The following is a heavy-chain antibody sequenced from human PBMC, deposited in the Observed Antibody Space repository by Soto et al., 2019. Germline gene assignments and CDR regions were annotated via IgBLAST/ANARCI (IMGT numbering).Heavy chain of an antibody. CDR2: IIPIFGTA. Sequence: SVKVSCKASGGTFSSYAISWVRQAPGQGLEWMGGIIPIFGTANYAQKFQGRVTITADESTSTAYMELSSLRSEDTAVYYCASLRTYYYDSSGSWGQGTLVTAPQ. V-gene: IGHV1-69*13. J-gene: IGHJ5*02. CDR3: ASLRTYYYDSSGS. CDR1: GGTFSSYA. D-gene: IGHD3-22*01.